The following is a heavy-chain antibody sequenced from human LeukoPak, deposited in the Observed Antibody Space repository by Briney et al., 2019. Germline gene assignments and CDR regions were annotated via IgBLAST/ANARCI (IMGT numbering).Heavy chain of an antibody. J-gene: IGHJ4*02. V-gene: IGHV4-39*01. CDR2: IYYSGNT. Sequence: SETLSLTCTVSGVSISSSNSYWGWIRQPPGKGLEWTGSIYYSGNTYYNASLKSQVSISIDTSKNQFSLRLTSVTAADTAVYYCARQTGSGLFILPGGQGTLVTVSS. CDR1: GVSISSSNSY. CDR3: ARQTGSGLFILP. D-gene: IGHD3/OR15-3a*01.